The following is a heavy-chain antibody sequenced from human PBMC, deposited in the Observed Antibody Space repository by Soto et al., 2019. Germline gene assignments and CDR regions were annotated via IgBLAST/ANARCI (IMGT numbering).Heavy chain of an antibody. CDR3: AKGRSYYYYGVDV. J-gene: IGHJ6*02. V-gene: IGHV3-30-3*01. CDR1: GFTFSSYA. CDR2: ISYDGSNK. Sequence: PGGSLRLSCAASGFTFSSYAMHWVRQAPGKGLEWVAVISYDGSNKYYADSVKGRFTISRDNSKNTLYLQMNSLRAEDTAVYYCAKGRSYYYYGVDVWGQGTTVTVSS.